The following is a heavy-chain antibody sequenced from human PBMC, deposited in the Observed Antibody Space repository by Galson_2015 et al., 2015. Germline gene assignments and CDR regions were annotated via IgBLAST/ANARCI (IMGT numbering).Heavy chain of an antibody. V-gene: IGHV3-21*01. J-gene: IGHJ3*02. Sequence: SLRLSCAASGFTFSSYSMNWVRQAPGKGLEWVSSISSSSSYIYYADSVKGRFTISRDNAKNSLYLQMNSLRAEDTAVYYCASFYTADRRNDVGAFDIWGQGTMVTVSS. D-gene: IGHD1-1*01. CDR2: ISSSSSYI. CDR1: GFTFSSYS. CDR3: ASFYTADRRNDVGAFDI.